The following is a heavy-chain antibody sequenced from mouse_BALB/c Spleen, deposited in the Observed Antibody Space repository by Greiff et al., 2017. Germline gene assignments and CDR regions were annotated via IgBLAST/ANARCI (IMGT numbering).Heavy chain of an antibody. CDR1: GFTFSSFG. V-gene: IGHV5-17*02. Sequence: DVKLVESGGGLVQPGGSRKLSCAASGFTFSSFGMHWVRQAPEKGLEWVAYISSGSSTIYYADTVKGRFTISRDNPKNTLFLQMTSLRSEDTAMYYCARDLVFDYWGQGTTLTVSS. CDR2: ISSGSSTI. D-gene: IGHD2-10*02. CDR3: ARDLVFDY. J-gene: IGHJ2*01.